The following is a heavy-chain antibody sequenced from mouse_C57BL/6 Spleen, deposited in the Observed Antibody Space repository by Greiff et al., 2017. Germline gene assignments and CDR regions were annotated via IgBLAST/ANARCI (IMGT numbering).Heavy chain of an antibody. J-gene: IGHJ1*03. D-gene: IGHD1-1*01. V-gene: IGHV1-15*01. CDR1: GYTFTDYE. CDR2: IDPETGGT. CDR3: TRDYYGPFYWYCDV. Sequence: QVQLQQSGAELVRPGASVTLSCKASGYTFTDYEMHWVKQTPVHGLEWIGAIDPETGGTAYNQKFKGKAILTADKSSSTAYMELRSLTSEDSAVYSGTRDYYGPFYWYCDVWGTGTTVTVSS.